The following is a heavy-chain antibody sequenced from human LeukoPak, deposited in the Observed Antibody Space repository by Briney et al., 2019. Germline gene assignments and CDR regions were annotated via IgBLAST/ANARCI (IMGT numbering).Heavy chain of an antibody. CDR1: GFTFSSYG. V-gene: IGHV3-30*02. Sequence: GGSLRLSCAASGFTFSSYGVHWVRQAPGKGLEWVAFIRYDGSNKYYADSVKGRFTISRDNSKNTLYLQMNSLRAEDTAVYYCAKDPVLVGATPDAFDIWGQGTMVTVSS. J-gene: IGHJ3*02. CDR3: AKDPVLVGATPDAFDI. D-gene: IGHD1-26*01. CDR2: IRYDGSNK.